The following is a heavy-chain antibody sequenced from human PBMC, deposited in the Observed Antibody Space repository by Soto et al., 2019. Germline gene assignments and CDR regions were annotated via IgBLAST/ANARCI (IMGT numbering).Heavy chain of an antibody. Sequence: SETLSLTCTVSGGYITSDSYYWTWIRQPPGKGLEWIGSIYFSGSTYYNSALKSRLAISIDMSKNQFSLNLSSVTDADTAVYYCARHLSESGYDLNYWGQGTPVTVSS. CDR1: GGYITSDSYY. D-gene: IGHD5-12*01. V-gene: IGHV4-39*01. J-gene: IGHJ4*02. CDR2: IYFSGST. CDR3: ARHLSESGYDLNY.